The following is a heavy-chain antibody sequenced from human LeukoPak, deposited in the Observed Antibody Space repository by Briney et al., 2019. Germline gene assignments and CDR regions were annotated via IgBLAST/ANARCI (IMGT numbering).Heavy chain of an antibody. Sequence: GGSLRLSCTVSGFTFSSNSMSWVRQAPGKGLEWVSFIYSDNTHYSDSVKGRFTISRDNSKNTLYLQMNSLRAEDTAVYYCAKDFHSSSWYSNFDYWGQGTLVTVSS. CDR2: IYSDNT. D-gene: IGHD6-13*01. J-gene: IGHJ4*02. CDR3: AKDFHSSSWYSNFDY. V-gene: IGHV3-53*01. CDR1: GFTFSSNS.